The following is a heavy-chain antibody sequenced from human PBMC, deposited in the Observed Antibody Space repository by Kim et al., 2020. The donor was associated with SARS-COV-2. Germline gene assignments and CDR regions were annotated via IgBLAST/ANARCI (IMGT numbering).Heavy chain of an antibody. CDR1: GYTFTSYA. Sequence: ASVKVSCKASGYTFTSYAMHWVRQAPGQRLEWMGWINAGNGNTKYSQKFQGRVTITRDTSASTAYMELSSLRSEDTAVYYCARDLPWGEQQLWDYYGMDVWGQGTTVTVSS. CDR2: INAGNGNT. D-gene: IGHD6-13*01. CDR3: ARDLPWGEQQLWDYYGMDV. J-gene: IGHJ6*02. V-gene: IGHV1-3*01.